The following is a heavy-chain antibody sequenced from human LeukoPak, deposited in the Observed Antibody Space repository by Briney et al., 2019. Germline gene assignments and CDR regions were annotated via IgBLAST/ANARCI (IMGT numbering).Heavy chain of an antibody. J-gene: IGHJ5*02. V-gene: IGHV4-34*01. D-gene: IGHD3-3*01. CDR2: INHSGST. CDR1: GGSFSGYY. CDR3: ARGLTYYDFWSGYYSGRRWFDP. Sequence: SKTLSLTCAVYGGSFSGYYWSWIRQPPGKGLEWIGEINHSGSTNYNPSLESRVTISVDTSKNQFSLKLSSVTAADTAVYYCARGLTYYDFWSGYYSGRRWFDPWGQGTLVTVSS.